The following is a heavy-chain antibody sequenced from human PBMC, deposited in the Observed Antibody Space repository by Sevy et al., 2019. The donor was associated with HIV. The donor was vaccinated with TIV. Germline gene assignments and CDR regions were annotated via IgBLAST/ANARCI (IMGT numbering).Heavy chain of an antibody. Sequence: SETLSLTCTVSGGSISSGDYYWSWIRQPPGKGLEWIGYIYYSGSTYYNPSLKSRVTISVDTSKNQFSLKLSSVTAADTAVYYCARDRRNCISTICPTYNWFDPWGQGTLVTVSS. V-gene: IGHV4-30-4*01. CDR3: ARDRRNCISTICPTYNWFDP. CDR2: IYYSGST. CDR1: GGSISSGDYY. J-gene: IGHJ5*02. D-gene: IGHD2-2*01.